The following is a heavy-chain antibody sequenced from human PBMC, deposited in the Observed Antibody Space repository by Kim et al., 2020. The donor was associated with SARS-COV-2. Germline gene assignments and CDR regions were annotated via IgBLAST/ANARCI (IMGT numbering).Heavy chain of an antibody. D-gene: IGHD3-22*01. CDR3: ATGYYYESSSYDY. J-gene: IGHJ4*02. Sequence: YYADSVQGRFIISRDNSKNTLHLQMNSLRPEDTALYYCATGYYYESSSYDYWGQGTPVTVSS. V-gene: IGHV3-30*02.